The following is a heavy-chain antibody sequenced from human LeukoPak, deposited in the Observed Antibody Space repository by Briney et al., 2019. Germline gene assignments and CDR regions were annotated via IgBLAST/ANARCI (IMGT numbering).Heavy chain of an antibody. J-gene: IGHJ4*02. CDR3: ARLGLEMSGLDY. CDR2: IRSKANSYAA. Sequence: PTGGSLRLSCAASGFTFSGSAMHWVRQASGKGLEWVGRIRSKANSYAAAYAASVKGRFTISRDDSKNTAYLQLSNLETEDSAVYYCARLGLEMSGLDYSGQGTLVTVSP. V-gene: IGHV3-73*01. D-gene: IGHD5-24*01. CDR1: GFTFSGSA.